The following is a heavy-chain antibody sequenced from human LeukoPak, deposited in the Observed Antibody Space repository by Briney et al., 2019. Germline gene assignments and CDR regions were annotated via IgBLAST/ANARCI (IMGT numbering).Heavy chain of an antibody. Sequence: SETLSLTCTVSGGSVSSGSYYWSWIRQPPGKGLEWIGYIYYSGSTTYNPSLKSRVTISEDTSKNQFSLKLSSVTAEYTAVYYCARSSGWYRSFDYWGQGTLVTVSS. CDR1: GGSVSSGSYY. D-gene: IGHD6-19*01. J-gene: IGHJ4*02. CDR3: ARSSGWYRSFDY. CDR2: IYYSGST. V-gene: IGHV4-61*01.